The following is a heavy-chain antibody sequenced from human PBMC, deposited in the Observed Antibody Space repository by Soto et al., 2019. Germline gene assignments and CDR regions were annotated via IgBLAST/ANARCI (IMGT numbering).Heavy chain of an antibody. CDR1: GDSVSSNSAA. CDR3: ARLRWGRSWPYYYYGMNV. V-gene: IGHV6-1*01. CDR2: TYYRSKWYN. D-gene: IGHD6-13*01. Sequence: QVQLQQSGPGLVKPSQTLSLTCAISGDSVSSNSAAWNWIRQSPSRGLEWLGRTYYRSKWYNDYAVSVKSRIPINPDTSKNHFSLQLNSVTPEDTAVYYCARLRWGRSWPYYYYGMNVWGQGTTVTVSS. J-gene: IGHJ6*02.